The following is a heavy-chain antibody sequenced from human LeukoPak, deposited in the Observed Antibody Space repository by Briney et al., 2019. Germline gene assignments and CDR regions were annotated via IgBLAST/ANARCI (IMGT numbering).Heavy chain of an antibody. CDR1: GFTFSTYA. Sequence: PGGSLRLSCAASGFTFSTYAMTWVRQAPGKGLEWVSGINSNGDEIYYADSVRGRFTISRDNSKNTLFLQMNSLRAEDTAVYYCAKDRSSSSWFDGYDFWGQGTMVTVSS. CDR2: INSNGDEI. CDR3: AKDRSSSSWFDGYDF. J-gene: IGHJ3*01. D-gene: IGHD6-13*01. V-gene: IGHV3-23*01.